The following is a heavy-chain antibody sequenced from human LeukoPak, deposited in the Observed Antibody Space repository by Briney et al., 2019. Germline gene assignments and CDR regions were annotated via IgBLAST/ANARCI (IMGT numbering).Heavy chain of an antibody. CDR1: GYTFTGYY. CDR2: IIPIFGTA. Sequence: SVKVSCKASGYTFTGYYMHWVRQAPGQGLEWMGGIIPIFGTANYAQKFQGRVTITADESTSTAYMELSSLRSEDTAVYYCAREDGPYYHGMDVWGQGTTVTVSS. CDR3: AREDGPYYHGMDV. V-gene: IGHV1-69*13. J-gene: IGHJ6*02.